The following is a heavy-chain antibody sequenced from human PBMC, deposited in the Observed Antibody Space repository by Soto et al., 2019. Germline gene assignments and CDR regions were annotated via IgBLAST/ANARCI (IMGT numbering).Heavy chain of an antibody. Sequence: GGSLRLSCAASGFTFSTYWMHWVRQAPGKGLVWVSRINSDGSITTYADSVKGRFTISRDNSKNTLYLQMNSLRAEDTAVYYCARVATGSYEWRESWGQGTLVTVSS. CDR2: INSDGSIT. D-gene: IGHD3-10*01. J-gene: IGHJ5*02. CDR1: GFTFSTYW. CDR3: ARVATGSYEWRES. V-gene: IGHV3-74*03.